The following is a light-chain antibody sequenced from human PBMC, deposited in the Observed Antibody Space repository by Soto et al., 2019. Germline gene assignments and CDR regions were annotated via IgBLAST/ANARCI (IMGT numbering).Light chain of an antibody. CDR2: GAS. V-gene: IGKV3-20*01. J-gene: IGKJ1*01. Sequence: EIVLTQSPGTLSLSPGERPTLSCRASQSVSNNYLAWYQQKPGXAPXXLIYGASNRATGIPDRFSGSGSGTEFTLTISRLEPEDFAVYYCQQYGSSGTFGQGTKVDIK. CDR1: QSVSNNY. CDR3: QQYGSSGT.